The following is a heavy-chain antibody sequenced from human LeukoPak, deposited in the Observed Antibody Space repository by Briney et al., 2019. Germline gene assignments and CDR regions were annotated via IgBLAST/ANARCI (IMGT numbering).Heavy chain of an antibody. CDR3: ARVRWRDYYYMDV. CDR1: GGTFSSYA. Sequence: SVKVSCKASGGTFSSYAISWVRQAPGQGLEWMGGIIPILCTANYAQKFQGRVTITADESTSTAYMELSSLRSEDTAVYYCARVRWRDYYYMDVWGKGTTVTVSS. J-gene: IGHJ6*03. D-gene: IGHD2-15*01. CDR2: IIPILCTA. V-gene: IGHV1-69*13.